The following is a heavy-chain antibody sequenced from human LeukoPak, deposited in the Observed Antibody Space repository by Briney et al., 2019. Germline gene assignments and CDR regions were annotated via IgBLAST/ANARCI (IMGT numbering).Heavy chain of an antibody. V-gene: IGHV1-46*01. CDR2: INASGGST. J-gene: IGHJ4*02. CDR1: GYTFTSYY. Sequence: ASVTVSCKASGYTFTSYYMHWVRQAPGQGPEWMGIINASGGSTSYAQKFQDRVTMTRDTSTSTVYMELSSLRSEDTAVYYCARGSGSGWPPPRDYWGQGTLVTVSS. CDR3: ARGSGSGWPPPRDY. D-gene: IGHD6-19*01.